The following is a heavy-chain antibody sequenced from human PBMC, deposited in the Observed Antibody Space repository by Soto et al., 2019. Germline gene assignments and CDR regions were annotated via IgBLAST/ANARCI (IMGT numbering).Heavy chain of an antibody. V-gene: IGHV3-33*01. J-gene: IGHJ4*02. CDR1: GFTFTNYG. CDR3: ARDSIRVPADFDY. Sequence: QVQLVESGGGVVQPGRSLRLSCAASGFTFTNYGFHWFRQAPGKGLEWVAAIWSDGNNRYNGGAVEGRFTISKDNSKNMLYLQMNDLRVEDTALYYFARDSIRVPADFDYWGQGTLVTVSS. D-gene: IGHD1-20*01. CDR2: IWSDGNNR.